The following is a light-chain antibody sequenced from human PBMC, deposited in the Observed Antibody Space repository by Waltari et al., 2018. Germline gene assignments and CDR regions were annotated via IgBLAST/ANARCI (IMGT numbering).Light chain of an antibody. CDR1: SIYSHS. CDR3: QVWDSSRDHPV. J-gene: IGLJ1*01. CDR2: DDA. V-gene: IGLV3-21*02. Sequence: SDVLTQAPSVSVAPGQTATITCRGDSIYSHSVHWYQQRPGQAPVVVVYDDAYRASGIPERISGSGSGNAATLTISRVQPGDEADYYCQVWDSSRDHPVFGPGTRVTVL.